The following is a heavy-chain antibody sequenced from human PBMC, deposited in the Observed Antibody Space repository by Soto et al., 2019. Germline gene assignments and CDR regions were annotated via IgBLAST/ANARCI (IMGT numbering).Heavy chain of an antibody. CDR3: AKDLYGDYSPCWFDP. CDR2: ISYDGSNK. Sequence: GGSLRLSCAASGFTFSSYGMHWARQAPGKGLEWVAVISYDGSNKYYADSVKGRFTISRDNSKNTLYLQMNSLRAEDTAVYYCAKDLYGDYSPCWFDPWGQGTLVTVSS. V-gene: IGHV3-30*18. CDR1: GFTFSSYG. J-gene: IGHJ5*02. D-gene: IGHD4-17*01.